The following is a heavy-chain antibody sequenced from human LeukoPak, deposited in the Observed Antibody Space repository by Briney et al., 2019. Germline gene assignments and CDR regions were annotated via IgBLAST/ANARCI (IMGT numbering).Heavy chain of an antibody. CDR3: ARDGYYCSSTSCYLDY. Sequence: GGSLRLSCAASGFTFSSYAMHWVRQAPGKGLEWVAVISYDGSNKYYADSVKGRFTISRDNSKNTLYLQMNSLRAEDTAVYYCARDGYYCSSTSCYLDYWGQGTLVTVSS. J-gene: IGHJ4*02. CDR1: GFTFSSYA. CDR2: ISYDGSNK. V-gene: IGHV3-30*04. D-gene: IGHD2-2*01.